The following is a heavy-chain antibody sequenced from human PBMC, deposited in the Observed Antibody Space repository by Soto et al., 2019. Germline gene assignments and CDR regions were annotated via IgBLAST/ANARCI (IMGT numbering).Heavy chain of an antibody. CDR2: IWYDGSNK. V-gene: IGHV3-33*01. CDR3: AREGEDDSSYGMDV. CDR1: GFTFSSYG. Sequence: LRLSCAASGFTFSSYGMHWVRQAPGKGLEWVAVIWYDGSNKYYADSVKGRFTISRDNSKNTLYLQMNSLRAEDTAVYYCAREGEDDSSYGMDVWRQRTTVTVSS. J-gene: IGHJ6*02. D-gene: IGHD3-16*01.